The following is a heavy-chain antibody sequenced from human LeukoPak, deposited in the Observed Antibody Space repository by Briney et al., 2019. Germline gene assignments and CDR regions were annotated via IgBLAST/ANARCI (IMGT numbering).Heavy chain of an antibody. V-gene: IGHV1-46*01. CDR2: INPSGGST. D-gene: IGHD3-10*02. Sequence: ASVKVSCKASGYTFTSYYMHWVRQTPGQRLEWMGLINPSGGSTSYAQKVQGRVTLTRDTSTSTVYMEVSSLRSEDTAVYYCARDPGAGCSGSSNISNFDYWGQGTLVTVSS. J-gene: IGHJ4*02. CDR1: GYTFTSYY. CDR3: ARDPGAGCSGSSNISNFDY.